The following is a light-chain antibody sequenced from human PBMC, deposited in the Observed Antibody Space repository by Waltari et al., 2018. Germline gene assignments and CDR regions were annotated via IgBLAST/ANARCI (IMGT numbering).Light chain of an antibody. CDR2: WAS. J-gene: IGKJ4*01. CDR1: QRVLNTYNNRNY. V-gene: IGKV4-1*01. Sequence: DIVMTQSPDSLAVSLGGRATINRKSSQRVLNTYNNRNYLAWSQQKPGQPPKLLIFWASTRESGVPDRFSGSGSGTDFTLTISSLQAEDVAVYYCQHYYSSHLTFGGGTKVEIK. CDR3: QHYYSSHLT.